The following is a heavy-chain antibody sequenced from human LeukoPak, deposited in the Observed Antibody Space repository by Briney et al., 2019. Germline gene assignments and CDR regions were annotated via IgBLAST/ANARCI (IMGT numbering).Heavy chain of an antibody. V-gene: IGHV3-53*01. CDR1: GFTVSSNY. D-gene: IGHD3-10*01. J-gene: IGHJ3*02. Sequence: PGGSLRLSCAASGFTVSSNYLSWVRQAPGKGLEWVSVIYSGGGTYYADSVKGRFTISRDNSKNTVYLQMNSLRAEDTAVYSCAADLYYYGSGSKYKGYAFEIWGQGTMITVSS. CDR2: IYSGGGT. CDR3: AADLYYYGSGSKYKGYAFEI.